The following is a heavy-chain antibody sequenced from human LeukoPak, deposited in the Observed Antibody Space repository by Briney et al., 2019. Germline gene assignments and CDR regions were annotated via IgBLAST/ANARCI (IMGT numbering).Heavy chain of an antibody. Sequence: GESLQISCQGSGYSFTSYWIGWVRRMPGKGLEWMGIIYPGDSDTRYSPSFQGQVTISADNSISTAYLQWNSLKASDTAMYYCARQRYSSDVDYWGQGTLVTVSS. CDR2: IYPGDSDT. CDR1: GYSFTSYW. D-gene: IGHD6-19*01. V-gene: IGHV5-51*01. J-gene: IGHJ4*02. CDR3: ARQRYSSDVDY.